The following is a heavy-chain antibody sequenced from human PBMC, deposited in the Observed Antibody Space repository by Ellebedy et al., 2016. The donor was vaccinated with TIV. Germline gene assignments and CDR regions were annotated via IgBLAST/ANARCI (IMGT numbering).Heavy chain of an antibody. Sequence: GESLKISCAASGFTFSDSWMTWVRQAPGKGLEWVANINQDASRKYYLESVKGRFTVSRDNAKNSLYLQMNSLRAEDTAVYYCSSWKYWGQGALVTVSS. CDR1: GFTFSDSW. J-gene: IGHJ4*02. V-gene: IGHV3-7*01. CDR3: SSWKY. D-gene: IGHD1-1*01. CDR2: INQDASRK.